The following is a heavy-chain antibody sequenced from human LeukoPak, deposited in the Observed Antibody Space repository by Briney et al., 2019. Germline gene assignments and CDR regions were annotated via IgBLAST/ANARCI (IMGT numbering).Heavy chain of an antibody. J-gene: IGHJ6*03. CDR1: GFTFSSYW. CDR2: IKQDGSEK. D-gene: IGHD5-24*01. Sequence: GGSLRLSCAASGFTFSSYWMSWVRQAPGKGLEWVANIKQDGSEKYYVDSVKGRFTISRDNAKNSLYLQMNSLRAKDTAVYYCARDYGRWLQGYYYDYYMDVWGKGTTVTVSS. CDR3: ARDYGRWLQGYYYDYYMDV. V-gene: IGHV3-7*01.